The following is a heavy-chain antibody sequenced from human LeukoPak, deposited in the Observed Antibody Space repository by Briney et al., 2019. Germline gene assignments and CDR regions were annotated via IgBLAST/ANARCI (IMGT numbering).Heavy chain of an antibody. Sequence: ASVKVSCKASGYTFTSYDVNWVRQATGQGLEWMGWMNPNSGNTGYAQKFQGRVTITRNTSISTAYMELSSLRSEDTAVYYCARATYYYDSSGYYATYYFDYWGQGTLVTVSS. CDR2: MNPNSGNT. D-gene: IGHD3-22*01. CDR3: ARATYYYDSSGYYATYYFDY. V-gene: IGHV1-8*03. J-gene: IGHJ4*02. CDR1: GYTFTSYD.